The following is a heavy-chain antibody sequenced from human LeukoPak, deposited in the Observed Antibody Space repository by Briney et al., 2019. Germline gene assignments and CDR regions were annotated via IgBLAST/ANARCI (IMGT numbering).Heavy chain of an antibody. CDR3: ARGVITMVRGVIIFGFDY. V-gene: IGHV1-2*02. CDR2: INPNSGGT. Sequence: ASVKVSCKASGYTFTGYYMHWVRQAPGQGLEWMGWINPNSGGTNYAQKFQGRVTMTRDTSIRTAYMELSRLRSDDTAVYYCARGVITMVRGVIIFGFDYWGQGTLVTVSS. D-gene: IGHD3-10*01. J-gene: IGHJ4*02. CDR1: GYTFTGYY.